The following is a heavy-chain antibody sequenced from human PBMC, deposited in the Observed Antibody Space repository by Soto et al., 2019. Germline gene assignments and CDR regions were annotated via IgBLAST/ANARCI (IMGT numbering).Heavy chain of an antibody. CDR3: ARLDFSFYGMDV. CDR2: VYPGDSDT. V-gene: IGHV5-51*01. Sequence: PGESLKISCNGSGYSFTSYCIGLVLRMPGKGLEWMGIVYPGDSDTRYSPSFQGQVTISADKSISTAYLQWSSLKASDTAMYYCARLDFSFYGMDVCGQGTTVTVSS. J-gene: IGHJ6*02. CDR1: GYSFTSYC.